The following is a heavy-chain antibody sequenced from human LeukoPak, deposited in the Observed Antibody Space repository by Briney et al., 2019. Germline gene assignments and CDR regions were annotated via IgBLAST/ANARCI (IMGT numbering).Heavy chain of an antibody. V-gene: IGHV1-46*01. CDR2: INPSGGST. J-gene: IGHJ2*01. Sequence: ASVTVSFTASGYTFTSYYMHWVRQAPGQGLEWMGIINPSGGSTSYAQKFQGRVTMTRDTSTSTVYMELSSLRSEDTAVYYCARDRPVNDFWSGYFNWYFDLWGRGTLVTVSS. CDR3: ARDRPVNDFWSGYFNWYFDL. D-gene: IGHD3-3*01. CDR1: GYTFTSYY.